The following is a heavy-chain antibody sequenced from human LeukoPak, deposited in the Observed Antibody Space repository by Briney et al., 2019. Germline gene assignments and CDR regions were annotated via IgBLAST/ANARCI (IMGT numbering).Heavy chain of an antibody. J-gene: IGHJ4*02. Sequence: ASVKVSCKASGGTFSSYAISWVRQAPGQGLEWMGGIIPIFGTANYAQKFQGRVTITADESTSTAYMELSSLRSEDTAVYYCARDSSSGYYVSYYFDYWGQGTLVTVSS. CDR3: ARDSSSGYYVSYYFDY. CDR2: IIPIFGTA. D-gene: IGHD3-22*01. V-gene: IGHV1-69*13. CDR1: GGTFSSYA.